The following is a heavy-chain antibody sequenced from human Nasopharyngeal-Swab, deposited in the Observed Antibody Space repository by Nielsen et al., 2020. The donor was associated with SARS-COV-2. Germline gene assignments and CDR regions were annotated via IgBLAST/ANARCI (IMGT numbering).Heavy chain of an antibody. D-gene: IGHD6-19*01. J-gene: IGHJ4*02. V-gene: IGHV1-18*04. CDR3: ARGVAVAGTELEFDY. CDR1: GYIFTTYG. Sequence: ASVKVSCKASGYIFTTYGVSWVRQAPGQGLEWMGWISAYNGNTNYAQKLQGRVTMTTDTSTSTAYMELRSLRSDDTALYYCARGVAVAGTELEFDYWGQGTLVTVSS. CDR2: ISAYNGNT.